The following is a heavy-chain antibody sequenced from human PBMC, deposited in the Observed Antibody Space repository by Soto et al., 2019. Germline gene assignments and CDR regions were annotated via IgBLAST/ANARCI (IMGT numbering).Heavy chain of an antibody. CDR2: ISAYNGNT. V-gene: IGHV1-18*04. CDR3: ARINHLEWLWEADY. J-gene: IGHJ4*02. CDR1: GYTFTSYG. Sequence: ASVKVSCKASGYTFTSYGISWVRQAPGQGLEWMGWISAYNGNTNYAQKLQGRVTMTTDTSTSTAYMELRSLRSDDTAVYYCARINHLEWLWEADYWGQRTLVTVSS. D-gene: IGHD3-3*01.